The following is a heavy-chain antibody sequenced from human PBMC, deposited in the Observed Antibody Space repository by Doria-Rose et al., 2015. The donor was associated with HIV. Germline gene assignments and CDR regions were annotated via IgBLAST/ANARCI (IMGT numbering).Heavy chain of an antibody. Sequence: SGPVLVKPTETLTLTCTVSGVSLSSPGMGVSWIRQPPGKALEWPANIFSDDERSYKTSLKSRLTISRCTSKSQVVLTMTDMDPVDTATYYCARIKSSRWYHKYYFDFWGQGTLVIVS. CDR1: GVSLSSPGMG. CDR2: IFSDDER. V-gene: IGHV2-26*01. J-gene: IGHJ4*02. D-gene: IGHD6-13*01. CDR3: ARIKSSRWYHKYYFDF.